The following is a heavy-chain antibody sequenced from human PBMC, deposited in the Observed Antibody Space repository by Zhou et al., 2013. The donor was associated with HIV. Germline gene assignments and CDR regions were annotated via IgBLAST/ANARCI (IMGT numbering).Heavy chain of an antibody. CDR2: VIPFSDIT. V-gene: IGHV1-69*04. J-gene: IGHJ4*01. D-gene: IGHD1-26*01. CDR1: GGTFSSYA. CDR3: AREGAGSMRLY. Sequence: QVHLVQSGAEVKEPGSSLKVSCRASGGTFSSYAFSWVRQAPGQGLEWMGRVIPFSDITNYAQKFQGRVTITADKSTNTVYMELTGLTSEDAAVYYCAREGAGSMRLYWGPEPWSPCPQ.